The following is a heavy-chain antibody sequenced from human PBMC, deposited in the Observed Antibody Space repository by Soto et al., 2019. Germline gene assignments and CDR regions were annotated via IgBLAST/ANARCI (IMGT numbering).Heavy chain of an antibody. D-gene: IGHD3-22*01. V-gene: IGHV1-69*01. CDR3: ARAPTYYYDSSGFGAFDI. CDR2: IIPIFGTA. CDR1: GGTFSSYA. J-gene: IGHJ3*02. Sequence: QVQLVQSGAEVKKPGSSVKVSCKASGGTFSSYAISWVRQAPGQGLEWMGGIIPIFGTANYAQKFQGRVTMTADESTSTAYMELSSLGSEATAVYYCARAPTYYYDSSGFGAFDIWGQGTMVTVSS.